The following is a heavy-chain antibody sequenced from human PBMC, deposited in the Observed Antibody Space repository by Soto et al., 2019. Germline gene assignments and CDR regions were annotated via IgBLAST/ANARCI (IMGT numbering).Heavy chain of an antibody. CDR2: IRSKAYGGTT. Sequence: GGSLRLSCTASGFTFGDYAMSWFRQAPGKGLEWVGFIRSKAYGGTTEYAASVKGRFTISRDDSKSIAHLQMNSLKTEDTDVYYCTRSSGYYYFDYWGQGTLVTVSS. V-gene: IGHV3-49*03. D-gene: IGHD3-22*01. CDR1: GFTFGDYA. CDR3: TRSSGYYYFDY. J-gene: IGHJ4*02.